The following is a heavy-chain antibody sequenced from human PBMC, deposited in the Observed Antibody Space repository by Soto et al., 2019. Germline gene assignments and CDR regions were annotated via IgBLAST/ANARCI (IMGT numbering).Heavy chain of an antibody. CDR1: GGSISNYY. V-gene: IGHV4-59*08. D-gene: IGHD3-3*01. CDR3: ARGHYDFWSGYFATIDY. Sequence: SETLSLTCTVSGGSISNYYWSWIRQPPGKGLEWIGYIHYSGSTKYNPSLKSRVTISADTSKNQFSLKLSSVTAADAAVYYCARGHYDFWSGYFATIDYWGQGSLVTVSS. CDR2: IHYSGST. J-gene: IGHJ4*02.